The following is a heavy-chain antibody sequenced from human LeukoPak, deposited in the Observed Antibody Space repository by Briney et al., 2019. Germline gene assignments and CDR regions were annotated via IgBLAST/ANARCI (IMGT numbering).Heavy chain of an antibody. D-gene: IGHD3-9*01. CDR3: ARQGYDILTGYIDAFDT. Sequence: KTSETLSLTCTVSGGSISSYYWSWIRQPPGKGLEWIGYISYGGSTNYNPSLKSRVTISIDTSKNQFSLKLRSVTAADTAIYYCARQGYDILTGYIDAFDTWGQGTMVTVSS. V-gene: IGHV4-59*08. CDR2: ISYGGST. CDR1: GGSISSYY. J-gene: IGHJ3*02.